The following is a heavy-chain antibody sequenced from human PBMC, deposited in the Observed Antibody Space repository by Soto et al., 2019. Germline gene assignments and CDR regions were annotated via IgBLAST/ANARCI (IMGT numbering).Heavy chain of an antibody. CDR2: ISAYNGNT. CDR1: GYTFTSYG. V-gene: IGHV1-18*01. D-gene: IGHD5-18*01. Sequence: QVQLVQSGAEVKKPGASVKVCCKASGYTFTSYGISWVRQAPGQGLEWMGWISAYNGNTNYAQKLQGRVTMTTDTSTSTAYMELRSLRSDATAVYYCASSLLVGYGLEGESDWGQGTLVTVSS. J-gene: IGHJ4*02. CDR3: ASSLLVGYGLEGESD.